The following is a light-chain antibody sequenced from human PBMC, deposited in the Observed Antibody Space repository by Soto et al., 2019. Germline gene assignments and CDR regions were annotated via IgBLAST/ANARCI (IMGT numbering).Light chain of an antibody. CDR2: KDS. V-gene: IGLV3-25*02. Sequence: SYELTQPPSVSVSPGQPARITCSGAALPKQYAYWYQQKPGQAPVLVIYKDSERPSGIPERFSGSSSGTTVTLTISGVQAEDEADYYCQSADSSGTDEVFGGGTQLTVL. CDR1: ALPKQY. CDR3: QSADSSGTDEV. J-gene: IGLJ7*01.